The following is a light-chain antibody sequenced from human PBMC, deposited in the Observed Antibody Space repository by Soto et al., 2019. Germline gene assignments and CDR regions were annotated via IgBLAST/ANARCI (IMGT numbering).Light chain of an antibody. CDR2: EVN. V-gene: IGLV2-8*01. J-gene: IGLJ1*01. Sequence: QSVLTQPPSPSGSTGQSVTLSCPGTSSDVGGYNYVSWYQQHPGKAPKLMIYEVNKRPSGVPDRFSGSKSGNTASLTVSGLQAEDEADYYCNSYAGSPYVFGTGTKVTVL. CDR1: SSDVGGYNY. CDR3: NSYAGSPYV.